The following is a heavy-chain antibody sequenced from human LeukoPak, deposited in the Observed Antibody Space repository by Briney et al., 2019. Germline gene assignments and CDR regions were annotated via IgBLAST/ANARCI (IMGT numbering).Heavy chain of an antibody. CDR3: ARNKPISDFFGMDV. V-gene: IGHV3-30*04. CDR1: GFTFSDYA. J-gene: IGHJ6*02. D-gene: IGHD2-21*01. CDR2: ISYDGTKE. Sequence: GRSLRLSCEASGFTFSDYAVHWVRQAPGKGLEWVTVISYDGTKEYYADSVKGRFTISRDNSQNRMYLQMNSLRAEDTALYYCARNKPISDFFGMDVWGQGTTVIVS.